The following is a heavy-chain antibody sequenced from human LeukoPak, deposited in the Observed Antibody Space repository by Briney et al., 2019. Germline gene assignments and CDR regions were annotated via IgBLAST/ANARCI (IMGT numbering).Heavy chain of an antibody. V-gene: IGHV3-30*02. J-gene: IGHJ4*02. CDR2: IRFDGSNK. Sequence: GGSLRLSCAASGFTFSSYGMHWVRQPPGKGLEWVAFIRFDGSNKYYADSVKGRFTISRDNSKNTLYLQMNSLRAEDTAVYYRARELKGTYYDILTGAFGNWGQGTLVTVSS. D-gene: IGHD3-9*01. CDR1: GFTFSSYG. CDR3: ARELKGTYYDILTGAFGN.